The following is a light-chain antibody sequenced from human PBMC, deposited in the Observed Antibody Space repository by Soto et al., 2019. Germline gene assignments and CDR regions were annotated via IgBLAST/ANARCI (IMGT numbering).Light chain of an antibody. V-gene: IGKV3-15*01. CDR1: QSVSST. Sequence: EIVMTQSPATLSVSPGERATLSCRASQSVSSTLAWYQQKPGQAPRLLIYGASTRATGIPARFSGSGSGTEFTLTISSLQSEDFAVYYWQQYNNWPLTFGGGTEVEIK. J-gene: IGKJ4*01. CDR2: GAS. CDR3: QQYNNWPLT.